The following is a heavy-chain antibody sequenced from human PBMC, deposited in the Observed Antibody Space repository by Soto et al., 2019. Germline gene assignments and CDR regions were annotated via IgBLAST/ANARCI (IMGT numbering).Heavy chain of an antibody. J-gene: IGHJ6*03. CDR1: GYTFTSYG. D-gene: IGHD2-2*01. V-gene: IGHV1-18*01. CDR3: ARAKGFLETNIVVVPAAMFSGYYYYMDV. Sequence: ASVKVSCKASGYTFTSYGISWVRQAPGQGLEWMGWISAYNGNTNYAQKLQGRVTMTTDTSTSTAYMELRSLGSDDTAVYYCARAKGFLETNIVVVPAAMFSGYYYYMDVWGKGTTVTVSS. CDR2: ISAYNGNT.